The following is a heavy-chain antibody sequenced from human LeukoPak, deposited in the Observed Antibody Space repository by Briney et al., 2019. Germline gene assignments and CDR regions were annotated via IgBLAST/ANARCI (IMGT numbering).Heavy chain of an antibody. CDR2: IYYSGST. CDR1: GGSISDYY. J-gene: IGHJ4*02. CDR3: ARDMVRGVIRFDY. D-gene: IGHD3-10*01. V-gene: IGHV4-59*12. Sequence: SETLSLTCTVSGGSISDYYWSWIRQPPGQGLEWIGYIYYSGSTNYNPSFKSRVIISVDTSKNQFSLKLSSVTAADTAVYYCARDMVRGVIRFDYWGQGTLVTVSS.